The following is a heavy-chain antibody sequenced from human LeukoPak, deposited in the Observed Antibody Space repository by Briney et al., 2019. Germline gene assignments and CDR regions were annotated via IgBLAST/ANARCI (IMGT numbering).Heavy chain of an antibody. Sequence: GGSLRLSCAASGFSLSNYWVTWVRQAPGTGLEWVANINPGGTETYYAEPVKGRFTISRDNAKNLVYLQMNSLRAEDSAVYHCGRFGYVAGVDLWGQGTLITVSS. CDR2: INPGGTET. J-gene: IGHJ4*02. V-gene: IGHV3-7*01. CDR1: GFSLSNYW. CDR3: GRFGYVAGVDL. D-gene: IGHD6-19*01.